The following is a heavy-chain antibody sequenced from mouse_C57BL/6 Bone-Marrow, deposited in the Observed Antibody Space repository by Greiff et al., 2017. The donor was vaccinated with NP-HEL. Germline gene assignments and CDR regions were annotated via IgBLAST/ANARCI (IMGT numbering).Heavy chain of an antibody. CDR2: INYDGSST. J-gene: IGHJ1*03. D-gene: IGHD1-1*01. CDR1: GFTFSDYY. CDR3: ARDRYYGSSYSYWYFDV. V-gene: IGHV5-16*01. Sequence: EVMLVESEGGLVQPGSSMKLSCTASGFTFSDYYMAWVRQVPEKGLEWVANINYDGSSTYYLDSLKSRFIISRDNAKNILYLQMSSLKSEDTATYYCARDRYYGSSYSYWYFDVWGTGTTVTVSS.